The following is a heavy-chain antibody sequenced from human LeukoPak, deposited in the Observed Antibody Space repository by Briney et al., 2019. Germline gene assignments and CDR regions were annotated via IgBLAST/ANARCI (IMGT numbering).Heavy chain of an antibody. Sequence: GDSLKISCKGTGYSFTSKWIGWVRQMPGKGLEWMGIIYPGDSDTRYSPSFQGQVTISADKSISTAYLQWSSLKASDTAMYYCARQCGPWDYYFDYWGQGTLVTVSS. CDR3: ARQCGPWDYYFDY. CDR2: IYPGDSDT. J-gene: IGHJ4*02. CDR1: GYSFTSKW. D-gene: IGHD1-26*01. V-gene: IGHV5-51*01.